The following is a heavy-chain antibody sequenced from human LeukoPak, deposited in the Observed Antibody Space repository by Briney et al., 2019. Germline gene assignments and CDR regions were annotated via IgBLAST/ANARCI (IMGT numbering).Heavy chain of an antibody. Sequence: SQTLSLTCDVSGGSISSGGYSWSWIPQPPGKDPEWIGYIYHSRTTYYNPSLKSRVTISVDRSKNQFSLKLSSVTAADTAVYYCARAAMAVFDYWGQGTLVTVSS. CDR2: IYHSRTT. CDR1: GGSISSGGYS. CDR3: ARAAMAVFDY. D-gene: IGHD5-18*01. J-gene: IGHJ4*02. V-gene: IGHV4-30-2*01.